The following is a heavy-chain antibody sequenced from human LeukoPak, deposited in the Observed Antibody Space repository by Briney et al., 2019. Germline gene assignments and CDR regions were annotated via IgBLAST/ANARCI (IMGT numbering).Heavy chain of an antibody. Sequence: ASVKVSCKASGGTFSSYAISWVRQAPGQGLEWMGRIIPILGIANYAQKFQGRVTITADTSTSTAYMELSRLRSDDTAVYYCASSSSGWKFDYWGQGTLVTVSS. CDR3: ASSSSGWKFDY. V-gene: IGHV1-69*04. CDR2: IIPILGIA. CDR1: GGTFSSYA. J-gene: IGHJ4*02. D-gene: IGHD6-19*01.